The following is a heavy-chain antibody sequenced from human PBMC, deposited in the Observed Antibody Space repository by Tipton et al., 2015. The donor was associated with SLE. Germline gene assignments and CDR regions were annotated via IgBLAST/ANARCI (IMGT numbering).Heavy chain of an antibody. CDR1: GGSISSYY. J-gene: IGHJ2*01. CDR3: AREFLNPVTTVHYYFDL. V-gene: IGHV4-4*07. Sequence: TLSLTCTVSGGSISSYYWSWIRQPAGGGLAWIGRLYTNVNTNYNPSLKSRVTMSVDTSKNHFSLKLISVTAADTAVYYCAREFLNPVTTVHYYFDLWGRGTLVTVFS. CDR2: LYTNVNT. D-gene: IGHD4-11*01.